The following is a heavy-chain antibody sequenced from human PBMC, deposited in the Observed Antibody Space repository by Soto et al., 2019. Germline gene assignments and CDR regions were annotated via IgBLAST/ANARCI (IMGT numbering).Heavy chain of an antibody. CDR3: ARLRDAILTSYCSGGSCYSDAFDI. CDR1: GGSISSYY. J-gene: IGHJ3*02. Sequence: PSETLSLTCTVSGGSISSYYWSWIRQPPGKGLEWIGYIYYSGSTNYNPSLKSRVTISVDTSKTQFSLKLSSVTAADTAVYYCARLRDAILTSYCSGGSCYSDAFDIWGQGTMVTVSS. CDR2: IYYSGST. V-gene: IGHV4-59*01. D-gene: IGHD2-15*01.